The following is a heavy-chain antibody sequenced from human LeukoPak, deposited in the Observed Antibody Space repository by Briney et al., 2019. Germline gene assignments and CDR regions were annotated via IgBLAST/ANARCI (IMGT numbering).Heavy chain of an antibody. V-gene: IGHV1-46*01. CDR3: AREVLEERDPLDYYYYGMDV. CDR1: GYTFTSYY. CDR2: INPSGGST. J-gene: IGHJ6*02. Sequence: ASVKVSCKASGYTFTSYYMHWVRQAPGQGPEWMGIINPSGGSTSYAQKFQGRVTMTRDTSTSTVYMELSSLRSEDTAVYYCAREVLEERDPLDYYYYGMDVWGQGTTVTVSS. D-gene: IGHD3-3*01.